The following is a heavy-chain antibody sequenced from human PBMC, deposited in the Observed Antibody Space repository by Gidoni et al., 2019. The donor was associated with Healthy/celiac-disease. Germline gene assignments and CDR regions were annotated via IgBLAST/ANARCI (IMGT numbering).Heavy chain of an antibody. D-gene: IGHD3-9*01. Sequence: QVQLQASGPGLVQPSATLSLPCTPSAASISSYYWSWIRPPPGKGLEWIGYVDYSGSHNDNPSHKSLVTISVDTSKNQFSLKLSSVTAADTAVYYCARRSDDDWRYYFDYWGQGTLVTVSS. J-gene: IGHJ4*02. CDR2: VDYSGSH. CDR3: ARRSDDDWRYYFDY. CDR1: AASISSYY. V-gene: IGHV4-59*08.